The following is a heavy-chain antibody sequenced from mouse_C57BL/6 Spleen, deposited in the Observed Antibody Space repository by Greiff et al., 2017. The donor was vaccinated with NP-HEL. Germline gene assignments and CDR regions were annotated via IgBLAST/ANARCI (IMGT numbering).Heavy chain of an antibody. CDR3: AIGHSLYAMDY. J-gene: IGHJ4*01. D-gene: IGHD6-1*01. V-gene: IGHV1-81*01. Sequence: QVQLKQSGAELARPGASVKLSCKASGYTFTSYGISWVKQRTGQGLEWIGEIYPRSGNTYYNEKFKGKATLTADKSSSTAYMELRSLTSEDSADYCCAIGHSLYAMDYWGQGTSVTVSS. CDR2: IYPRSGNT. CDR1: GYTFTSYG.